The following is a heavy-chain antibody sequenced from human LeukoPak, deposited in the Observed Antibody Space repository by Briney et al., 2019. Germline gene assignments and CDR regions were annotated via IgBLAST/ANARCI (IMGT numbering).Heavy chain of an antibody. CDR3: ARDITHYYDSSGSYC. J-gene: IGHJ4*02. D-gene: IGHD3-22*01. V-gene: IGHV3-21*01. Sequence: GGSLRLSCAASRFTFSTYSMNWVRQAPGKGLEWVSSISSSSDYINYADSVKGRFTISRDNAKNSLHLQMNSLRAEDTAVYYCARDITHYYDSSGSYCWGQGTLVTVSS. CDR1: RFTFSTYS. CDR2: ISSSSDYI.